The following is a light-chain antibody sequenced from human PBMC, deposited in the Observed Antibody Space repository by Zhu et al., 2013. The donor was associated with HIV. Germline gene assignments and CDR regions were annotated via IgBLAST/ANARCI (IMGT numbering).Light chain of an antibody. CDR2: DNN. Sequence: QSVLTQPPSVSAAPGQKITISCSGGNSNIGGNFVSWYQQLPGTAPKLLIFDNNKRPSGIPDRFSGSKSGTSATLVITGLQTGDEADYYCGTWDTSLNPQIVFGGGTKVTVL. J-gene: IGLJ2*01. CDR1: NSNIGGNF. V-gene: IGLV1-51*01. CDR3: GTWDTSLNPQIV.